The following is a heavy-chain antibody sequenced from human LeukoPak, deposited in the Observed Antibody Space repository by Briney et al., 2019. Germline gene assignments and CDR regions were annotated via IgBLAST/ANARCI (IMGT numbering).Heavy chain of an antibody. CDR3: AKDSGDGVPYYFDF. Sequence: GGSLRLSCAASGFTFRSYAMSWVRQAPGKGLEWVSRISGRGGSTYKADSVKARFIISRDNSKNTLYLQMNSLRAEDTAVYHCAKDSGDGVPYYFDFWGQGTLVIVSS. D-gene: IGHD2-8*01. CDR1: GFTFRSYA. J-gene: IGHJ4*02. CDR2: ISGRGGST. V-gene: IGHV3-23*01.